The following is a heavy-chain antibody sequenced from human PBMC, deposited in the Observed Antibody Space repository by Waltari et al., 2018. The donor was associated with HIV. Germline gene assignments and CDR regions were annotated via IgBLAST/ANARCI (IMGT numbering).Heavy chain of an antibody. CDR2: IYYSGST. CDR1: GGSIRSYY. V-gene: IGHV4-59*01. D-gene: IGHD1-26*01. Sequence: QVQLQESGPGLVKPSETLSLTCTVSGGSIRSYYWSWIRQPPGKGLEWIGYIYYSGSTNYNPSLKSRVTISVDTSKNQFSLKLSSVTAADTAVYYCARSGSYRGYFDYWGQGTLVTVSS. J-gene: IGHJ4*02. CDR3: ARSGSYRGYFDY.